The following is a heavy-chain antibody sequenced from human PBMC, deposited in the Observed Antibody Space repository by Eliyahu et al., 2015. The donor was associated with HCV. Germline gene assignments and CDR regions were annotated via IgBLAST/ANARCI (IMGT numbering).Heavy chain of an antibody. Sequence: FGTYYLHWVRQAPGQRLEWXGIINPSGGQTNYAQKFQGRVTLTRDTSTSTVYVELTSLRSEDTAVYYCARDRAWGSDDAFDIWGQGTMVTVSS. CDR1: FGTYY. CDR2: INPSGGQT. V-gene: IGHV1-46*01. J-gene: IGHJ3*02. D-gene: IGHD7-27*01. CDR3: ARDRAWGSDDAFDI.